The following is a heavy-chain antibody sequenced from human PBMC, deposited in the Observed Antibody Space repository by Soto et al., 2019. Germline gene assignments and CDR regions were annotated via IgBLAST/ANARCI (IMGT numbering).Heavy chain of an antibody. CDR3: ASGYSSSWYVRWFDP. V-gene: IGHV4-34*01. D-gene: IGHD6-13*01. CDR2: INHSGST. Sequence: SETLSLTCAVYGGSFSGYYWSWIRQPPGKGLEWIGEINHSGSTNYNPSLKSRVTISVDTSKNQFSLKLSSVTAADTAVYYCASGYSSSWYVRWFDPWGQGTLVTVSS. CDR1: GGSFSGYY. J-gene: IGHJ5*02.